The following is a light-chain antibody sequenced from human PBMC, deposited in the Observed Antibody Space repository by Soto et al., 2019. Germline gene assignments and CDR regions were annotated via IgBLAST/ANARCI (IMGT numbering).Light chain of an antibody. J-gene: IGKJ1*01. CDR1: QSISSW. V-gene: IGKV1-5*01. CDR3: QQYNSYSPRT. CDR2: DAS. Sequence: DIQMTQSPSTLSASVGDRVTITCRDSQSISSWLAWYQQKPGKAPKLLIYDASSLESGVPSRFSGSGSGTEFTLTISSLQPDDFATYYCQQYNSYSPRTFGQGTKVGIK.